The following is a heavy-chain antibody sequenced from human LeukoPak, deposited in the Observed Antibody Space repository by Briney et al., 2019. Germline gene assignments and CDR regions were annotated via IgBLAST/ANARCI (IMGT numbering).Heavy chain of an antibody. CDR2: ISWNSGSI. CDR3: AKAGWQNWFDP. Sequence: PGGSLRLSCAASGFTFDDYAMHWVRQAPGKGLEWVSGISWNSGSIGYADSVKGRFTISRDNAKNSLYLQMNSLRAEDTALYYCAKAGWQNWFDPWGQGTLVTVSS. D-gene: IGHD6-19*01. CDR1: GFTFDDYA. V-gene: IGHV3-9*01. J-gene: IGHJ5*02.